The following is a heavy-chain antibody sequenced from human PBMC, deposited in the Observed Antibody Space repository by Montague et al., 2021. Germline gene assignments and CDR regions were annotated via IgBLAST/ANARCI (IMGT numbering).Heavy chain of an antibody. V-gene: IGHV4-59*08. J-gene: IGHJ4*02. Sequence: SETLSLTCTVSGGSFSEFYWSWIRQSPENGLEWIGDIYDSGTANYNPSLKSRATISVDTSKNQFTLNLRSVTAADTAVYFCARGLGIMAPFDYWGQGTLVTVSS. CDR2: IYDSGTA. D-gene: IGHD7-27*01. CDR1: GGSFSEFY. CDR3: ARGLGIMAPFDY.